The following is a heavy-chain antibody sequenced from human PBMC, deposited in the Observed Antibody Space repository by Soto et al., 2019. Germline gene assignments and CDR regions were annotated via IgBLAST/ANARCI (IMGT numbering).Heavy chain of an antibody. CDR1: GFTFNDYA. D-gene: IGHD2-2*01. Sequence: GGSLRLSCAASGFTFNDYAMHWVRQAPGKGLEWVSGISWNSGTIGYADSVKGRFTISRDNAKNSLYLQMNSLRAEDTALYYCAKDRYCGSITCSRNNWFDPWGQGTLVTVSS. J-gene: IGHJ5*02. CDR2: ISWNSGTI. V-gene: IGHV3-9*01. CDR3: AKDRYCGSITCSRNNWFDP.